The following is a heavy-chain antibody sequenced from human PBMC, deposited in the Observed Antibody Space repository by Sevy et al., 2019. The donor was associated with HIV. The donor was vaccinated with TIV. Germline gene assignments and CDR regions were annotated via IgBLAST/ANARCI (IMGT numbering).Heavy chain of an antibody. Sequence: SETLSLTCTLSGGSISSSSYYWGWIRQPPGKGLEWIGSIYYSGSAYYNPSLKSRVTISVDTSKNQFSLKLSSVTAADTAVYYCARSPKAGQLNYYYYMDVWGKGTTVTVSS. V-gene: IGHV4-39*01. CDR2: IYYSGSA. CDR3: ARSPKAGQLNYYYYMDV. D-gene: IGHD6-19*01. CDR1: GGSISSSSYY. J-gene: IGHJ6*03.